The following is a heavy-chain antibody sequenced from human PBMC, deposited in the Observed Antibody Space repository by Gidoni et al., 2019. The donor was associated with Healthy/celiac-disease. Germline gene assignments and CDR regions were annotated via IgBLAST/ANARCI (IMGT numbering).Heavy chain of an antibody. V-gene: IGHV3-7*01. D-gene: IGHD2-8*01. CDR3: ARDEGDVYNGGGFDY. CDR1: GFTFSSYW. Sequence: EVQLVESGGGVVKPGGSLRLSCAASGFTFSSYWMSWVRQAPGKGLAWVANIKQVGSEKYYVDSVKGRFTISRDNAKNSLYLQMNSLRAEDTAVYYCARDEGDVYNGGGFDYWGQGTLVTVSS. CDR2: IKQVGSEK. J-gene: IGHJ4*02.